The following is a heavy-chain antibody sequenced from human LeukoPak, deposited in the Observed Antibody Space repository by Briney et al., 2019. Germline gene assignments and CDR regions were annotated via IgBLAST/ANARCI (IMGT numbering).Heavy chain of an antibody. D-gene: IGHD6-19*01. CDR3: ARVTPAGAWLGYFDY. CDR1: GFTFSSYS. CDR2: ISSSSSTI. J-gene: IGHJ4*02. V-gene: IGHV3-48*01. Sequence: GGSLRLSCAASGFTFSSYSMNWVRQAPGKGLEWVSYISSSSSTIYYADSVKGRFTISRDNAKNSLYLQMNSLRAEDTAVYYCARVTPAGAWLGYFDYWGQGTLVTVSS.